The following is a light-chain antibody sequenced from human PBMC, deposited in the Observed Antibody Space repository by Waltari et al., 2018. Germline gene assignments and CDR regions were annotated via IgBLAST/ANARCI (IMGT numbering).Light chain of an antibody. CDR1: SSNIGAGYY. CDR2: GNS. V-gene: IGLV1-40*01. CDR3: QSYDSSLSGSV. Sequence: QSVLTQPHSVSGAPGQRVTISCTGSSSNIGAGYYVHWYQQLPGTAPKLLIYGNSNRTSGVPDRFSGSKSGTSASLAITGLQAEDEADYYCQSYDSSLSGSVFGGGTKLTVL. J-gene: IGLJ2*01.